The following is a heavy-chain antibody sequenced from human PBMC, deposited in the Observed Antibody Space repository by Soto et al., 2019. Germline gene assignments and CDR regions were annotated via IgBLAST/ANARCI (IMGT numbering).Heavy chain of an antibody. V-gene: IGHV3-23*01. CDR3: AKVLNTDLFMTRFDY. J-gene: IGHJ4*02. D-gene: IGHD4-4*01. CDR1: GFTFSSYS. CDR2: ISGSGGTT. Sequence: GGSLRLSCAASGFTFSSYSITWVRQAPWKGLEWVSAISGSGGTTYYADSVQGRFTISRDNSKNTLSLQMDSLRAEDTAIYYCAKVLNTDLFMTRFDYWGQGTLVTV.